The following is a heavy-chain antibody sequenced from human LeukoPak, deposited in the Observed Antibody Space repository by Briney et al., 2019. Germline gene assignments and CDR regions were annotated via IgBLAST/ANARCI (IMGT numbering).Heavy chain of an antibody. D-gene: IGHD3-22*01. Sequence: ASVKVSCKASGYTFTGYYMHWVRQAPGQGLEWMGWINPNSGGTNYAQKFQGRVTMTRDTSISTAYMGLSRLRSDDTAVYYCARSDYYDSSGYYYFGAFDIWGQGTMVTVSS. J-gene: IGHJ3*02. CDR2: INPNSGGT. CDR3: ARSDYYDSSGYYYFGAFDI. V-gene: IGHV1-2*02. CDR1: GYTFTGYY.